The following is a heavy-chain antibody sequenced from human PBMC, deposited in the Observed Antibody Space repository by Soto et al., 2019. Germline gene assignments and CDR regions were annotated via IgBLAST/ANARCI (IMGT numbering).Heavy chain of an antibody. CDR2: INPNSGDT. CDR1: GYTFTGYY. V-gene: IGHV1-2*02. CDR3: AKGGAIVAAGTRVYLYNAMDV. Sequence: ASVKVSCKASGYTFTGYYVHWVRQAPGQGLEWMGWINPNSGDTYLAQRFQGRVTMNRDASIGTAYMELRGLTSDDTAEYYCAKGGAIVAAGTRVYLYNAMDVWGQGTTVTVSS. J-gene: IGHJ6*02. D-gene: IGHD1-26*01.